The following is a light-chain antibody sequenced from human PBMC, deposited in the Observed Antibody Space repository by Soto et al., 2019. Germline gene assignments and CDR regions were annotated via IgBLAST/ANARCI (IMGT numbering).Light chain of an antibody. Sequence: DLQLTQSPSFLSASLGVRVTITCRASQGISSYLAWYQQKPGKATNLLIYDASTLQRGVPSMFSGNRPGTEFTLTISDLQPADFATYACQHVHSFPSTCCQGTRLEMK. CDR3: QHVHSFPST. V-gene: IGKV1-9*01. J-gene: IGKJ5*01. CDR2: DAS. CDR1: QGISSY.